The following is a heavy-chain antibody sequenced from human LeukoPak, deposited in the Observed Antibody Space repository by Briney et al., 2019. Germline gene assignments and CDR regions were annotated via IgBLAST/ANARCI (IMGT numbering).Heavy chain of an antibody. CDR3: ARAGRRAPSVSYGRGMGFDY. D-gene: IGHD5-18*01. CDR1: GGSISSSSYY. J-gene: IGHJ4*02. CDR2: INHSGST. V-gene: IGHV4-39*07. Sequence: SETLSLTCTVSGGSISSSSYYWSWIRQPPGKGLEWIGEINHSGSTNYNPSLKSRVTISVDTSKNQFSLKLSSVTAADTAVYYCARAGRRAPSVSYGRGMGFDYWGQGTLVTVSS.